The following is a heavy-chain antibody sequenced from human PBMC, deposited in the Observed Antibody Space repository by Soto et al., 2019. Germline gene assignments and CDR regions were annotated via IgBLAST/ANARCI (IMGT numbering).Heavy chain of an antibody. CDR3: ARDYYKFYESSGHQEPPAY. V-gene: IGHV3-30-3*01. Sequence: GGSLRLSCAASGFTFSSYAMHWVRQAPGKGLEWVALISYDGSDKDYADSVKGRFTISRDNSRNTLFLQMNSLRAEDTAVYYCARDYYKFYESSGHQEPPAYSAQRTLVTGSS. J-gene: IGHJ1*01. D-gene: IGHD3-22*01. CDR2: ISYDGSDK. CDR1: GFTFSSYA.